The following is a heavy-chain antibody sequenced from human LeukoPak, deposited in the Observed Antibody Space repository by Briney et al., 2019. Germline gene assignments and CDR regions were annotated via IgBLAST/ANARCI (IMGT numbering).Heavy chain of an antibody. D-gene: IGHD3-16*01. CDR3: ARGGDGGRLDY. CDR2: IYYNGST. Sequence: PSETLSLTCTVSGGSISSSSYYWGWIRQPPGKGLEWIGSIYYNGSTYYNPSLKSRVTISVDTSKNQFSLKLSSVTAADTAVYYCARGGDGGRLDYWGQGTLVTVSS. CDR1: GGSISSSSYY. V-gene: IGHV4-39*07. J-gene: IGHJ4*02.